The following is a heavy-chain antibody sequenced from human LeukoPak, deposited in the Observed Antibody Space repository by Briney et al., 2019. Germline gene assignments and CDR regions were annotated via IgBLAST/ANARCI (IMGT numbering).Heavy chain of an antibody. CDR1: GGSVSTYY. J-gene: IGHJ4*02. Sequence: PSETLSLTCTVSGGSVSTYYWNWIRQPPGKGLEWIGYIYYSGGTNYNPSLKSRLTISVDTSNNQFSLKLSSVTAADTAVYYCASTSGCCSGGNCYSAFDYWGQGTLVTVSS. D-gene: IGHD2-15*01. V-gene: IGHV4-59*02. CDR2: IYYSGGT. CDR3: ASTSGCCSGGNCYSAFDY.